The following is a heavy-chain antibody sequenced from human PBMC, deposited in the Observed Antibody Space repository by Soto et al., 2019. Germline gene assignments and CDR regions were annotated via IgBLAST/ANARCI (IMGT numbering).Heavy chain of an antibody. Sequence: PGGSLRLSCAASGFTFSTYWMSWVRQAPGKGLEWVANIKQDGSENYYVDSVKGRFTISRDTAKNSLSLQMNSLRAEDTAAYYCARCGNSGWYGITYYYFMDVWGKGTTVTVSS. J-gene: IGHJ6*03. V-gene: IGHV3-7*01. CDR1: GFTFSTYW. CDR3: ARCGNSGWYGITYYYFMDV. CDR2: IKQDGSEN. D-gene: IGHD6-13*01.